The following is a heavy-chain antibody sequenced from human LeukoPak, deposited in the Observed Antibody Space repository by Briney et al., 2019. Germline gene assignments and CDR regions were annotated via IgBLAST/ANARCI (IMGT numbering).Heavy chain of an antibody. CDR1: GGSISSSSYY. J-gene: IGHJ6*03. CDR2: IYYSGST. D-gene: IGHD4-11*01. V-gene: IGHV4-39*07. Sequence: SETLSLTCTVSGGSISSSSYYWGWIRQPPGKGLEWIGSIYYSGSTYYNPSLKSRVTISVDTSKNQFSLKLSSVTAADTAVYYCARVRTTVTTYYYYYMDVWGKGTTVTVSS. CDR3: ARVRTTVTTYYYYYMDV.